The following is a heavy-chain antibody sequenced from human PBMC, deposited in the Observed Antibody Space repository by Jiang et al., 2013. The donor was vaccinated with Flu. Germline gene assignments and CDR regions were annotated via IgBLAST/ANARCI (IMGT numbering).Heavy chain of an antibody. Sequence: QLLESGGGLVQPGGSLRLSCAVSGFTFSSYALSWVRQAPGKGLEWVSAISASGGSTYYADSVTGRFTISRDSSKSTLYLQMHSLRAEDTAVYYCAKVFVGGRSRDYLVGFDHYNAMDVWGQGTTVTVSS. CDR3: AKVFVGGRSRDYLVGFDHYNAMDV. CDR2: ISASGGST. J-gene: IGHJ6*02. D-gene: IGHD2-2*01. V-gene: IGHV3-23*01. CDR1: GFTFSSYA.